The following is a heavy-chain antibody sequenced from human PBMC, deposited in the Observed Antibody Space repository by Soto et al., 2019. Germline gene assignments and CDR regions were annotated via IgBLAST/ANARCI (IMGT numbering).Heavy chain of an antibody. V-gene: IGHV4-4*07. Sequence: SETLSLTCTVTGGAISGYYWTWMRQSAGGGLEWIGRIYSSGSTNYNPSLKSRVTISIDTSMNHFSLRLSSVTAADTAVYYCARGQRFSDWFDPWGQGTLVTVSS. D-gene: IGHD3-3*01. CDR3: ARGQRFSDWFDP. J-gene: IGHJ5*02. CDR2: IYSSGST. CDR1: GGAISGYY.